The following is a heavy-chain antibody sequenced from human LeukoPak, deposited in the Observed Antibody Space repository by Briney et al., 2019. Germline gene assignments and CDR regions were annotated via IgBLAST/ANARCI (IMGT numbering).Heavy chain of an antibody. J-gene: IGHJ4*02. Sequence: ASVKVSCKPSGYTFTSYGISWVRQAPGQGLEWMGWISGSNGDTNYAQNLQGRVTLTPDTSTSTAYMELRSLKSDDTAVYYCARGWELDYWGQGTLVTVSS. CDR3: ARGWELDY. CDR2: ISGSNGDT. CDR1: GYTFTSYG. V-gene: IGHV1-18*01. D-gene: IGHD1-26*01.